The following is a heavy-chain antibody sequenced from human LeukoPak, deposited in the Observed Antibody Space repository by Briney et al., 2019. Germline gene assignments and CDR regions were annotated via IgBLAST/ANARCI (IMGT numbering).Heavy chain of an antibody. V-gene: IGHV4-4*07. Sequence: SETLSLTCAVYGGSFSGYYWSWIRQPAGKGLEWIGRIYTSGSTNYNPSLKSRVTISVDTSKNQFSLKLSSVTAADTAVYYCAREASPYYYYYMDVWGKGTTVTVSS. CDR2: IYTSGST. CDR1: GGSFSGYY. CDR3: AREASPYYYYYMDV. J-gene: IGHJ6*03.